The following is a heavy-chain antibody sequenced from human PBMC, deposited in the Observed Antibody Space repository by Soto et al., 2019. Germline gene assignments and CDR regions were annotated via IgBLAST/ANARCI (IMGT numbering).Heavy chain of an antibody. CDR2: TYYRSKWYN. D-gene: IGHD3-10*01. CDR1: GDSVSSNSAA. V-gene: IGHV6-1*01. CDR3: ARAKRITMVRGVIIPAYYFDY. J-gene: IGHJ4*02. Sequence: PSQTLSLTCAISGDSVSSNSAAWNWIRQSPSRGLKWLGRTYYRSKWYNDYAVSVKSRITINPDTSKNQFSLQLNSVTPEDTAVYYCARAKRITMVRGVIIPAYYFDYWGQGTLVTVS.